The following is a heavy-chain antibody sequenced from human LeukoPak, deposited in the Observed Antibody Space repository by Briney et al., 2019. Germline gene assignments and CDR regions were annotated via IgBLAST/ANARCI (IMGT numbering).Heavy chain of an antibody. V-gene: IGHV3-53*01. Sequence: GGSLRLSCAASGFTVSNNYMSWVRQAPGKGLEWVSVIYTGGSTYYADSVKGRFTISRDNSKNTLYLQMNSLRAEDTAVYYCAKNYLGIFDYWGQGTLVTVSS. CDR1: GFTVSNNY. CDR3: AKNYLGIFDY. CDR2: IYTGGST. D-gene: IGHD7-27*01. J-gene: IGHJ4*02.